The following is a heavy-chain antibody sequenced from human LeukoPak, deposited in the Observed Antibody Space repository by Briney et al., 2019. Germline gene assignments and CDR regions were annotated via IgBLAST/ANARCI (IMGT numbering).Heavy chain of an antibody. CDR2: IYYSGST. D-gene: IGHD2-2*02. V-gene: IGHV4-30-4*08. J-gene: IGHJ3*02. CDR1: GGSISSGDYY. CDR3: ARGRYCSSTSCYIPHDAFDI. Sequence: SETLSLTCTVSGGSISSGDYYWSWIRQAPGKGLERIGYIYYSGSTYYNPSLKSRVTISVDTSKNQFSLKLSSVTAADTAVYYCARGRYCSSTSCYIPHDAFDIWGQGTMVTVSS.